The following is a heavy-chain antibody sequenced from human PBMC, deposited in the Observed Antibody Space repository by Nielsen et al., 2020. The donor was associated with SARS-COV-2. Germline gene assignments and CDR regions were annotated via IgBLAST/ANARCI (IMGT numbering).Heavy chain of an antibody. Sequence: ASVKVSCKASGYTFTGYYMHWVRQAPGQGLEWMGRINPNSGGTNYAQKFQGRVTITRDTSASTAYMELSSLRSEDTAVYYCAREPYSSSWYGDYWGQGTLVTVSS. CDR1: GYTFTGYY. CDR2: INPNSGGT. J-gene: IGHJ4*02. CDR3: AREPYSSSWYGDY. V-gene: IGHV1-2*06. D-gene: IGHD6-13*01.